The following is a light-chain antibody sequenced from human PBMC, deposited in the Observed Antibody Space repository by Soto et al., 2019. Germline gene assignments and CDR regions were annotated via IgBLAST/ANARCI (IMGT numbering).Light chain of an antibody. Sequence: QSVLTQPPSAAGSPGQSVTISCTGTSTDVGGYNYVSWYQQYPGKAPKLMIYEVSKRPSGVPDRFSGSKSGNTASLTVSGLQAEDEAGYYCSSYGGRYNYVFGTGTKVTVL. CDR1: STDVGGYNY. J-gene: IGLJ1*01. CDR2: EVS. V-gene: IGLV2-8*01. CDR3: SSYGGRYNYV.